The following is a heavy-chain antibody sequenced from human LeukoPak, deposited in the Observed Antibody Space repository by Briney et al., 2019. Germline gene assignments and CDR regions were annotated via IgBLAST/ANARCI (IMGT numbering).Heavy chain of an antibody. V-gene: IGHV4-59*08. J-gene: IGHJ5*02. Sequence: SATLSLTCTVSGGSISSYYWSWIRQPPGKGLEWIGYIYYSGSTNYNPSLKSRVTISVDTSKNQFSLKLSSVTAADTAVYYCARQYTIFGVALGWFDPWGQGTLVTVSS. CDR2: IYYSGST. D-gene: IGHD3-3*01. CDR1: GGSISSYY. CDR3: ARQYTIFGVALGWFDP.